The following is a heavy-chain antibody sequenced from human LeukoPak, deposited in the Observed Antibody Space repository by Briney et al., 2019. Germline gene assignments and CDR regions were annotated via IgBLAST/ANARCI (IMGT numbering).Heavy chain of an antibody. J-gene: IGHJ4*02. CDR2: IYYSGST. D-gene: IGHD2-2*01. Sequence: PSEILSLTCTVSGGSISSGDYYWSWIRQPPGKGLEWIGYIYYSGSTYYNPSLKSRVTISVDTSKNQFSLKLSSVTAADTAVYYCARLPRTTYCSSTSCYLEDYWGQGTLVTVSS. V-gene: IGHV4-30-4*01. CDR1: GGSISSGDYY. CDR3: ARLPRTTYCSSTSCYLEDY.